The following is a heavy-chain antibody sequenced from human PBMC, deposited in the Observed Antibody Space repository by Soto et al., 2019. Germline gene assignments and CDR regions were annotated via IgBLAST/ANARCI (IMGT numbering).Heavy chain of an antibody. CDR2: IWYDGSNK. CDR3: ARDLGLGSGSSGFDY. Sequence: QVQLVESGGGVVQPGRSLRLSCAASGFTFSSYGMQWVRQAPGKGLEWVAVIWYDGSNKYYADSVKGRFTISRDNSKNTLYPQMHRLRAGDTGVYYCARDLGLGSGSSGFDYWGQGTLVTFSS. D-gene: IGHD6-19*01. CDR1: GFTFSSYG. J-gene: IGHJ4*02. V-gene: IGHV3-33*01.